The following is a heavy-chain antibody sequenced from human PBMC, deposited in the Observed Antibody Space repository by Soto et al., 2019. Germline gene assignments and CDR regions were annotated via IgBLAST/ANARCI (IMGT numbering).Heavy chain of an antibody. CDR2: ISYDGSNK. CDR1: GFTFSSYG. J-gene: IGHJ4*02. D-gene: IGHD2-21*02. V-gene: IGHV3-30*18. CDR3: AKDMDAYCGGDCSTDY. Sequence: LRLSCAASGFTFSSYGMHWVRQAPGKGLEWVAVISYDGSNKYYADSVKGRFTISRDNSKNTLYLQMNSLRAEDTAVYYCAKDMDAYCGGDCSTDYWGQGTLVTVSS.